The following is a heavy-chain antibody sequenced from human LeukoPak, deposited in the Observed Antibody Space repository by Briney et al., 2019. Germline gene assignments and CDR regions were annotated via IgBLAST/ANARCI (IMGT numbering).Heavy chain of an antibody. CDR3: ARGAYGDYVLYYYYMDV. J-gene: IGHJ6*03. Sequence: SETLSLTCTVSGGSISSYYWSWIRQPAGKGLEWIGRIYTSGSTNYNPSLKSRVTMSVDTSKNQFSLKLSSVTAADTAVYYCARGAYGDYVLYYYYMDVWGKGTTVTVSS. CDR1: GGSISSYY. CDR2: IYTSGST. V-gene: IGHV4-4*07. D-gene: IGHD4-17*01.